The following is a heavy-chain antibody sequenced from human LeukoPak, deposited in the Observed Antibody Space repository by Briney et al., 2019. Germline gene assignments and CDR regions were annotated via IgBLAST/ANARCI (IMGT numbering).Heavy chain of an antibody. V-gene: IGHV4-39*07. CDR1: GGSIRSSSYQ. J-gene: IGHJ6*03. D-gene: IGHD3-9*01. CDR3: AKTYYDILTGYGGPYYMDV. CDR2: IYHTGST. Sequence: AETLSLTCTVSGGSIRSSSYQWGWIRQPPGKGLEWIGSIYHTGSTYYNPSLKSRVTISVDTSKNQFSLKLSSVTAADTAVYYCAKTYYDILTGYGGPYYMDVWGKGTTVTVSS.